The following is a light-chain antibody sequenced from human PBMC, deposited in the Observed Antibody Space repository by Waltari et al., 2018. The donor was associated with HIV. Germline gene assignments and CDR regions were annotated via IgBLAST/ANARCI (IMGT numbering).Light chain of an antibody. V-gene: IGLV2-14*02. CDR2: DVD. CDR3: GSYTSSSTYV. J-gene: IGLJ1*01. CDR1: SSDVGGYKL. Sequence: QSALTQPASVSGSIGQSITISCTGTSSDVGGYKLVSWYQHHPGQAPKLMIYDVDNRLPGVSSRFSGSKSGNTASLTISGLRAEDEADYYCGSYTSSSTYVFGTGTEVTVL.